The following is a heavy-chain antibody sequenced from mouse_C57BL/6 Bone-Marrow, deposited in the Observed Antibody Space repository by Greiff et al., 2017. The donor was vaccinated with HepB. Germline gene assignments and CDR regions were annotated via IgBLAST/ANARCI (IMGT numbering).Heavy chain of an antibody. V-gene: IGHV7-1*01. Sequence: EVQVVESGGGLVQSGRSLRLSCATSGFTFSDFYMEWVRQAPGKGLEWIAASRNKANDYTTEYSASVKGRFIVSRDTSQSILYLQMNALRAEDTAIYYCARDATTVVAPDWYFDVWGTGTTVTVSS. CDR3: ARDATTVVAPDWYFDV. CDR2: SRNKANDYTT. D-gene: IGHD1-1*01. J-gene: IGHJ1*03. CDR1: GFTFSDFY.